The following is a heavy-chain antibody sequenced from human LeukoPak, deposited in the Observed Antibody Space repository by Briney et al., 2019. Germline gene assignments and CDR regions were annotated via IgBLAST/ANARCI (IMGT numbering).Heavy chain of an antibody. CDR1: GYTYTGYY. Sequence: ASVTDSFMSSGYTYTGYYLHWVRQAPGQGREWMGWINPNSGGTNYAQKFQGRVTMTRDTSISTAYMELSRLRSDDTAVYYCARGTVAGYFDYWGQGTLVTVSS. V-gene: IGHV1-2*02. D-gene: IGHD6-19*01. CDR2: INPNSGGT. CDR3: ARGTVAGYFDY. J-gene: IGHJ4*02.